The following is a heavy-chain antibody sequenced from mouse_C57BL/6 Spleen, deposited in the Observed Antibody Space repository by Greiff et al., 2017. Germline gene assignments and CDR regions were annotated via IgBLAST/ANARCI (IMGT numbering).Heavy chain of an antibody. Sequence: QVQLQQSGAELVRPGTSVKVSCKASGYAFTNYLIEWVKQRPGQGLEWIGVINPGSGGTNYNEKFKGKATLTADKSSSTAYMQLSSLTSEDSAVYFCARTYYYGSSRNAMDYWGQGTSVTVSS. CDR3: ARTYYYGSSRNAMDY. J-gene: IGHJ4*01. D-gene: IGHD1-1*01. CDR2: INPGSGGT. V-gene: IGHV1-54*01. CDR1: GYAFTNYL.